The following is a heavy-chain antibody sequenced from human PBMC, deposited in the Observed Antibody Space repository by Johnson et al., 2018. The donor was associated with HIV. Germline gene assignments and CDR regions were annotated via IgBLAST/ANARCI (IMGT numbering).Heavy chain of an antibody. CDR2: ISYDGSNK. V-gene: IGHV3-30*18. D-gene: IGHD6-13*01. Sequence: QMLLVDSGGGVVQPGRSLRLSCAASGFTFSSYGMHWVRQAPGKGLEWVAVISYDGSNKYYADSVKGRFTISRDNSKNTLYLQMNSLRGEDTAVYYCAKSERAAAVPDAFDIWGQGTMVTVSS. J-gene: IGHJ3*02. CDR1: GFTFSSYG. CDR3: AKSERAAAVPDAFDI.